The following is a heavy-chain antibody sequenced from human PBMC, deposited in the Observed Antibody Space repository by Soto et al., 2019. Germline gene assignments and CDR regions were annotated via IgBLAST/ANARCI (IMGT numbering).Heavy chain of an antibody. V-gene: IGHV3-30*18. Sequence: PGGSLRLSCAASGFTFSSYGMHWVRQAPGKGLEWVAVISYDGSNKYYADSVKGRFTISRDNSKNTLYLQMNSLRADDKAVYYCAKDPSSRWVFDYWGQGTLVTVSS. J-gene: IGHJ4*02. CDR1: GFTFSSYG. D-gene: IGHD6-13*01. CDR2: ISYDGSNK. CDR3: AKDPSSRWVFDY.